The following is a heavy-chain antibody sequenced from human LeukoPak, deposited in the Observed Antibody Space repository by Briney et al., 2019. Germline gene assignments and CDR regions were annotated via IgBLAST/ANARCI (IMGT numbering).Heavy chain of an antibody. Sequence: ASVKVSCKASGYTFTSYDINWVRQATGQGLEWMGWMNPNSGNTGYAQKFQGRVTMTRNTSISTAYMELSSLRSEDTAVYYCARRLLTTTPLELLWFGGNDAFDIWGQGTMVTVSS. J-gene: IGHJ3*02. D-gene: IGHD3-10*01. CDR3: ARRLLTTTPLELLWFGGNDAFDI. CDR2: MNPNSGNT. CDR1: GYTFTSYD. V-gene: IGHV1-8*01.